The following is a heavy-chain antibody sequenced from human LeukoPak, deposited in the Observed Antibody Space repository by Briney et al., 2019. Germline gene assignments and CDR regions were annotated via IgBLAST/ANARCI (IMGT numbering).Heavy chain of an antibody. CDR3: ATSFGPVIAAAGTGAD. V-gene: IGHV3-23*01. CDR2: ISGSGSST. D-gene: IGHD6-13*01. J-gene: IGHJ4*02. Sequence: GGSLRLSCAASGFTFSSYWMHWVRQAPGKGLEWVSVISGSGSSTYYADSVKGRFTISRDNSKNTLYLQMNSLRAEDTAVYYCATSFGPVIAAAGTGADWGQGTLVTVSS. CDR1: GFTFSSYW.